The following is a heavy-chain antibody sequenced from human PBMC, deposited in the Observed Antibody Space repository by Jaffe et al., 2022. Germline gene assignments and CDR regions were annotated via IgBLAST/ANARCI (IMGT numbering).Heavy chain of an antibody. CDR2: IKSKTDGGTT. J-gene: IGHJ5*02. CDR3: TTDIFVASNYDFWVPGGFDP. CDR1: GFTFSNAW. Sequence: EVQLVESGGGLVKPGGSLRLSCAASGFTFSNAWMSWVRQAPGKGLEWVGRIKSKTDGGTTDYAAPVKGRFTISRDDSKNTLYLQMNSLKTEDTAVYYCTTDIFVASNYDFWVPGGFDPWGQGTLVTVSS. D-gene: IGHD3-3*01. V-gene: IGHV3-15*01.